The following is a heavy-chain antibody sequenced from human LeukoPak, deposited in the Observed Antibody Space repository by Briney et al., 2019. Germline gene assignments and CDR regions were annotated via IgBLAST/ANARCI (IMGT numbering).Heavy chain of an antibody. CDR2: IIPIFGTA. Sequence: SVKVSCKASGGTFSSYAISWVRQAPGQGLEWMGGIIPIFGTANYAQKFQGRVTITADESTSTAYMELRSLRSDDTAVYYCARDGLLLRSSYYDILTGYYTNHWGQGTLVTVSS. V-gene: IGHV1-69*13. J-gene: IGHJ5*02. CDR3: ARDGLLLRSSYYDILTGYYTNH. CDR1: GGTFSSYA. D-gene: IGHD3-9*01.